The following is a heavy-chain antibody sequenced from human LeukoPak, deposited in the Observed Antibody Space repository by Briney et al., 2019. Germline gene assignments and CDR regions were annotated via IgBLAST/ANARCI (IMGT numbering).Heavy chain of an antibody. CDR3: AKDWTSHNGVYDCLDF. J-gene: IGHJ4*02. CDR2: IGGPAET. V-gene: IGHV3-23*01. Sequence: PGGSLRLSCAASGFSFDVHAMTWVRQAPGKGPEWVANIGGPAETFYADSVRGRFTISRDNSRYTLYLQMNRLRAEDSALYYCAKDWTSHNGVYDCLDFWGQGTQVTVSS. D-gene: IGHD3-16*01. CDR1: GFSFDVHA.